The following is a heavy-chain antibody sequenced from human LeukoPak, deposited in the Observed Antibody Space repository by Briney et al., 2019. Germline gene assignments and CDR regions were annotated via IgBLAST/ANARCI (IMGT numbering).Heavy chain of an antibody. CDR1: GGSFSGYY. Sequence: SETLSLTCAVYGGSFSGYYWSWIRQPPGKGLEWIGYIYYSGSTNYNPSLKSRVTISVDTSKNQFSLKLSSVTAADTAVYYCARGGVVRGVIRSRDYFDYWGQGTLVTVSS. J-gene: IGHJ4*02. V-gene: IGHV4-59*01. CDR3: ARGGVVRGVIRSRDYFDY. D-gene: IGHD3-10*01. CDR2: IYYSGST.